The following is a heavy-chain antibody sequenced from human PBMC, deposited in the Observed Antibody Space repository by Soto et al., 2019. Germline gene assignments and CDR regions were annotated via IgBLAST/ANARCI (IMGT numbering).Heavy chain of an antibody. CDR2: ISAYNGST. Sequence: GASVKVSCKASVYTFTSYGINWVRQAPGQGLEWMGWISAYNGSTDYAQKLQGRVTMTTDTSTSTAYLELRSLRSDDTAVYYCARGRFLEWLSTFYYLAMDVWGQGTTVTVSS. CDR3: ARGRFLEWLSTFYYLAMDV. D-gene: IGHD3-3*01. V-gene: IGHV1-18*04. J-gene: IGHJ6*02. CDR1: VYTFTSYG.